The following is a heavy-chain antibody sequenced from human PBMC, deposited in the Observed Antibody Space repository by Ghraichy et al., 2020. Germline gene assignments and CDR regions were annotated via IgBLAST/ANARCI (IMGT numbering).Heavy chain of an antibody. Sequence: SVKVSCKASGGTFSSYAISWVRQAPGQGLEWMGGIIPIFGTANYAQKFQGRVTITADESTSTAYMELSSLRSEDTAVYYCASPDYYDSSGYYYGGHEYFQHWGQGTLVTVSS. CDR2: IIPIFGTA. D-gene: IGHD3-22*01. CDR3: ASPDYYDSSGYYYGGHEYFQH. CDR1: GGTFSSYA. J-gene: IGHJ1*01. V-gene: IGHV1-69*13.